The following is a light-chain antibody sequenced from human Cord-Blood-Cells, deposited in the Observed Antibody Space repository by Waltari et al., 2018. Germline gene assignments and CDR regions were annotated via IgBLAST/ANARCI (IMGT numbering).Light chain of an antibody. CDR2: RNN. CDR3: AAWDDSLSGPVWV. CDR1: SSNIGRNY. V-gene: IGLV1-47*01. J-gene: IGLJ3*02. Sequence: QSVLTQPPSASGTPGQRVTLSCSGSSSNIGRNYVYWSQQLPGPAPKLLIYRNNQRPSGVPDRFSGSKSGTSASLAISGLRSEDEADYYCAAWDDSLSGPVWVFGGGTKLTVL.